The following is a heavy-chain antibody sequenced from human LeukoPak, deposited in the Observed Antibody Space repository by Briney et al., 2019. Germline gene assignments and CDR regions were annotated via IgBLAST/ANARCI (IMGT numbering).Heavy chain of an antibody. CDR2: ISYSGST. Sequence: PSETLSLTCTVSGGSISSYYWSWIRQPPGKRLEWIGYISYSGSTNYNPSLKGRVTISVDTSKNQFSLKLSSVTAADTAVYYCARDPDDYGAFDIWGQGTMVTVSS. CDR3: ARDPDDYGAFDI. V-gene: IGHV4-59*01. D-gene: IGHD4-17*01. CDR1: GGSISSYY. J-gene: IGHJ3*02.